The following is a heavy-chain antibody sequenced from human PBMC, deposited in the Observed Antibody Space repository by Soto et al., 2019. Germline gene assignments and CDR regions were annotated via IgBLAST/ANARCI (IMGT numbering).Heavy chain of an antibody. D-gene: IGHD5-18*01. V-gene: IGHV4-39*01. CDR3: ARHKVLRYSYGRYYFDY. CDR2: IYYSGRT. Sequence: SETLSLTCTVSGGSISISSYYWGWIRQPPGKGLEWIGSIYYSGRTYYNPSLKSRVTISVDTSKNQFSLKLSSVTAADTAVYYCARHKVLRYSYGRYYFDYWGQGTLVTVSS. J-gene: IGHJ4*02. CDR1: GGSISISSYY.